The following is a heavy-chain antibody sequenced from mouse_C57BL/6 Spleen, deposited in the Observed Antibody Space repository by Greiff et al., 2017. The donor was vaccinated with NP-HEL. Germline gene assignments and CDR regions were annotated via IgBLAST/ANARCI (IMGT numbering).Heavy chain of an antibody. V-gene: IGHV1-76*01. D-gene: IGHD2-4*01. CDR2: IYPGSGNT. Sequence: VQLQESGAELVRPGASVKLSCKASGYTFTDYYINWVKQRPGQGLEWIARIYPGSGNTYYNEKFKGKATLTVEKSSSTAYMQLSSLTSEDSAVYFWARWGDYGAWFAYWGQGTLVTVAA. CDR3: ARWGDYGAWFAY. CDR1: GYTFTDYY. J-gene: IGHJ3*01.